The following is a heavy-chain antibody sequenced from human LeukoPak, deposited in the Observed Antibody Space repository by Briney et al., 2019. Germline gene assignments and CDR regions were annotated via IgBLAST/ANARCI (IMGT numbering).Heavy chain of an antibody. Sequence: GGSLRLSCAASGFSVNNNYVGWVRQAPGKGLEWVSSMDNFANKYYADSVQGRFTISRDSSRNTVFLQMNSLTVEDTAVYYCAGGSYYGSGSRPGYLGHWGLGTLVTVSS. J-gene: IGHJ4*02. CDR3: AGGSYYGSGSRPGYLGH. V-gene: IGHV3-53*01. CDR2: MDNFANK. CDR1: GFSVNNNY. D-gene: IGHD3-10*01.